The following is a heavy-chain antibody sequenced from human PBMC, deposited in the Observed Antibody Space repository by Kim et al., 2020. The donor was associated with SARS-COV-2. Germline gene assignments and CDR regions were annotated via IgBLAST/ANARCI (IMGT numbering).Heavy chain of an antibody. J-gene: IGHJ5*02. CDR1: GYNFTNNW. V-gene: IGHV5-10-1*01. Sequence: GESLKISCKGSGYNFTNNWISWVRQMPGKGLEWMGRIDPSDSYTNYSPSFQGHVTISADKSINTAFLQWSSLKASDTAMYYCARHNLFDGQLPFLGSLIASFDPWGQGTLVTVSS. CDR2: IDPSDSYT. D-gene: IGHD3-3*01. CDR3: ARHNLFDGQLPFLGSLIASFDP.